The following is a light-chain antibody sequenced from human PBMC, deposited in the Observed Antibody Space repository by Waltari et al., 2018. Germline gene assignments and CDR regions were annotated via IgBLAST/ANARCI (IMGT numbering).Light chain of an antibody. Sequence: AIQMTQSPSSLSTFVGDRFPIPCRASQDIRNDLGWYQQKSGKAPKLLIYAASSLQSGAPSRFSGSGSGTDFTLTISGLQPEDFATFYCLQDYSYPYTFGQGTKLEIK. CDR3: LQDYSYPYT. CDR2: AAS. V-gene: IGKV1-6*01. CDR1: QDIRND. J-gene: IGKJ2*01.